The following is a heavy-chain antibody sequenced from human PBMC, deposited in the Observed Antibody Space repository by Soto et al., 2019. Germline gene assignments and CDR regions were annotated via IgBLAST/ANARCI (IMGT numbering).Heavy chain of an antibody. CDR1: GFTLSDYW. J-gene: IGHJ5*02. V-gene: IGHV3-74*01. CDR2: MSGDGSRT. CDR3: VRSGYSYGYGFDN. D-gene: IGHD5-18*01. Sequence: EVQLVESGGGVVQPGGSLRLSCAASGFTLSDYWMHWVRQVPGTGLLWVSRMSGDGSRTDYADSAKGRFSISRDNANNMVHLQMSSLRAEDTAIYFFVRSGYSYGYGFDNWGQGTLVTVSS.